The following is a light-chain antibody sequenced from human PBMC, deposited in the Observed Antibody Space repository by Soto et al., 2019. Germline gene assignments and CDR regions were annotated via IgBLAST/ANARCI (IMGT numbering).Light chain of an antibody. Sequence: EIVLTQSPGTLSLSPGERATLSCWASQSISSNYLAWYQQKPGQAPRLLISGSSIRATGIPKRFSGSASGTNFTLTISSLEPEDFAVFYCQQYGSSPCTFGPGTKVDFK. V-gene: IGKV3-20*01. CDR3: QQYGSSPCT. CDR1: QSISSNY. CDR2: GSS. J-gene: IGKJ3*01.